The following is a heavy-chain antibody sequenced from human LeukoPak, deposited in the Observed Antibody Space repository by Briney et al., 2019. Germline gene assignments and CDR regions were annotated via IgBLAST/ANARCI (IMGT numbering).Heavy chain of an antibody. CDR3: ARVLQYYYDSSGYPDYFDY. V-gene: IGHV4-61*05. CDR2: IYYSGST. D-gene: IGHD3-22*01. CDR1: GGSISSSSYY. J-gene: IGHJ4*02. Sequence: SSETLSLTCTVSGGSISSSSYYWGWIRQPPGKGLEWIGYIYYSGSTNYNPSLKSRVTISVDTSKNQFSLKLSSVTAADTAVYYCARVLQYYYDSSGYPDYFDYWGQGTLVTVSS.